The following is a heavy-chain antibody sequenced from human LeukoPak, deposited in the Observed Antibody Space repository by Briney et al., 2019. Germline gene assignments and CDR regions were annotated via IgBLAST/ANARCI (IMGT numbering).Heavy chain of an antibody. CDR1: GFTFSKYD. CDR3: AKKGQADDGGKPD. Sequence: GGSLRLSCAASGFTFSKYDLSWVRQAPGKGLECVSAIDRGVGSTYYADSVKGRFTISRDNSKNTLHLQMNNLRVDDTAVYYCAKKGQADDGGKPDWGQGTLVTVSS. J-gene: IGHJ4*02. V-gene: IGHV3-23*01. CDR2: IDRGVGST.